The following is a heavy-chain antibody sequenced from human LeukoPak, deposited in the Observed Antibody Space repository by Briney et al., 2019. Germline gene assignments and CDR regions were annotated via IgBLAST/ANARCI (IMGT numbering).Heavy chain of an antibody. J-gene: IGHJ6*03. Sequence: GGSLRLSCTASGFIFSDYVMIWVRQAPGKGLEWVSAISGSGGSTYYADSVKGRFTISRDNSKNTLYLQMNSLRAEDTAVYYCAKDRGYDLKNYYYYYYMDVWGKGTTVTVSS. CDR2: ISGSGGST. D-gene: IGHD5-12*01. V-gene: IGHV3-23*01. CDR3: AKDRGYDLKNYYYYYYMDV. CDR1: GFIFSDYV.